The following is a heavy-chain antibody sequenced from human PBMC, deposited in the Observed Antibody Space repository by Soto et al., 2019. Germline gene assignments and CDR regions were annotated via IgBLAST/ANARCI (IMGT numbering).Heavy chain of an antibody. V-gene: IGHV3-48*01. CDR3: ARDKVVGSGSYYSTPGGVGV. CDR2: ISSSSSTI. Sequence: EVQLVESGGGLVQPGGSLRLSCAASGFTFSSYSMNWVRQAPGKGLEWVSYISSSSSTIYYADSVKGRFTISRDNAKNSLYLQMNSLRAEDTAVYYCARDKVVGSGSYYSTPGGVGVWGQGTLVTVSS. D-gene: IGHD3-10*01. CDR1: GFTFSSYS. J-gene: IGHJ4*02.